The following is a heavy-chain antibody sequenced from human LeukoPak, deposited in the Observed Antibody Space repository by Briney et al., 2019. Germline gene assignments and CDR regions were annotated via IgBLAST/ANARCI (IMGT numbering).Heavy chain of an antibody. CDR3: ASRKLGNDY. CDR1: GGSVSDYY. V-gene: IGHV4-59*02. J-gene: IGHJ4*02. CDR2: IYHTGST. Sequence: SETLSLTCTISGGSVSDYYWSWIRQSPGKGLEWIGYIYHTGSTSYSPSLKSRVTISADTSQNQFSLKLSSVTAADTAVYYCASRKLGNDYWGQGTLVTVPS. D-gene: IGHD7-27*01.